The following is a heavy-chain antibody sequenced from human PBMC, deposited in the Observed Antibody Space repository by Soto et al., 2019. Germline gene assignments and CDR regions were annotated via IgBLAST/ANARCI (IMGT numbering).Heavy chain of an antibody. V-gene: IGHV3-23*01. CDR1: GFTFSSYA. Sequence: EVQLLESGGGLVQPGGSLRLSCAASGFTFSSYAMSWVRQAPGKGLEWVSAISGSGGSTYYADSVKGRSTISRDNSKNTLYLQMNSLRAEDTAVYYCAKIPITIFGVVIIPYYYYMDVWGKGTTVTVSS. CDR3: AKIPITIFGVVIIPYYYYMDV. D-gene: IGHD3-3*01. J-gene: IGHJ6*03. CDR2: ISGSGGST.